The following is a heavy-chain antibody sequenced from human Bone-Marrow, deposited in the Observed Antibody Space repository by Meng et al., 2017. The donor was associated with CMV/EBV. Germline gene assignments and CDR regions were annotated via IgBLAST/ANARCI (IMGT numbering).Heavy chain of an antibody. Sequence: SLSTSGVGVSWIRQPPGKALEWLALIYWDDDKRYSPSLKSRLTITKDTSKNQVVLTMTNMDPVDTATYYCALGLGYCSGGSCYVFDPWGQGTLVTVSS. D-gene: IGHD2-15*01. J-gene: IGHJ5*02. CDR1: SLSTSGVG. CDR2: IYWDDDK. V-gene: IGHV2-5*02. CDR3: ALGLGYCSGGSCYVFDP.